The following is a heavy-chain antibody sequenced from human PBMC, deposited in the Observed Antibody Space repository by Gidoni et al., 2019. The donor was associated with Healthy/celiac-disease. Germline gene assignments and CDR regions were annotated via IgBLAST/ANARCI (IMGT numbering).Heavy chain of an antibody. D-gene: IGHD6-13*01. CDR2: IIPIFGTA. CDR3: ARNEQMSSYYYYYYYMDV. Sequence: QVQLVQSVASVKNPVSSVKFSCKASGSPFSSYALSWVRPAPGQGLEWMGGIIPIFGTANYAQKLQGRVTITADESTSTAYMELSSLRSEDTAVYYCARNEQMSSYYYYYYYMDVWGKGTTVTVSS. CDR1: GSPFSSYA. J-gene: IGHJ6*03. V-gene: IGHV1-69*01.